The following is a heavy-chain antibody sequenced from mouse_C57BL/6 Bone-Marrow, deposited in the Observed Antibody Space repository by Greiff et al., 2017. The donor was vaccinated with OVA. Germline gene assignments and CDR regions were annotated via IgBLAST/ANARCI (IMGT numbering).Heavy chain of an antibody. CDR2: IDPSDSYT. CDR1: GYTFTSYW. V-gene: IGHV1-50*01. CDR3: ARSRDYYEVWFAY. Sequence: QVQLQQPGAELVKPGASVKLSCKASGYTFTSYWMQWVKQRPGQGLEWIGEIDPSDSYTNYNQKFKGKATLTVATSSSTAYMQLSSLTSEDSAVYYCARSRDYYEVWFAYWGQGTLVTVSA. D-gene: IGHD1-1*01. J-gene: IGHJ3*01.